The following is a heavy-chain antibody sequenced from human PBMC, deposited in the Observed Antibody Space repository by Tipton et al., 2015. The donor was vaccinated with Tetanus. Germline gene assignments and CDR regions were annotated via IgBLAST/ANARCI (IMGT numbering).Heavy chain of an antibody. J-gene: IGHJ4*02. CDR2: ISGYNGNT. CDR1: GGTFTNYA. CDR3: ARGRWFGEVPH. V-gene: IGHV1-18*01. D-gene: IGHD3-10*01. Sequence: QLVQSGAEVKKPGSSVKVSCKASGGTFTNYALSWVRQAPGRGLEWMGWISGYNGNTNYAQRFQARVTMTTDTSTGTAYMELKSLTSDDTAVYYCARGRWFGEVPHWGQGTLVTVSS.